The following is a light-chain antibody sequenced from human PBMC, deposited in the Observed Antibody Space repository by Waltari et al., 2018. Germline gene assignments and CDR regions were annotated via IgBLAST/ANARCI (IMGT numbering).Light chain of an antibody. Sequence: QSILTQPPSVSGAPGQKVTISCTGSSPNIGAGYDVHWYQQLPGASPKLLIYGNNNRPSGVPDRFSGSKSGTSASLDITGLQAEDEADYYCQSYDSSLSGSGVFGGGTKVTVL. CDR1: SPNIGAGYD. V-gene: IGLV1-40*01. CDR2: GNN. CDR3: QSYDSSLSGSGV. J-gene: IGLJ3*02.